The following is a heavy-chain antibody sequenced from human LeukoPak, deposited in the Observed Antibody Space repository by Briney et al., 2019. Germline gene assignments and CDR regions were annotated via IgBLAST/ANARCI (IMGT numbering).Heavy chain of an antibody. Sequence: ASVKVSCKASGCTFTSYYMHWVRQAPGQGLQWMGIINPSGGSTSYAQKFQGRVTMTRDMSTSTVYMELSSLRSEDTAVYYCARDQLGYYYYYMDVWGKGTTVTVSS. D-gene: IGHD6-6*01. CDR3: ARDQLGYYYYYMDV. J-gene: IGHJ6*03. CDR1: GCTFTSYY. V-gene: IGHV1-46*01. CDR2: INPSGGST.